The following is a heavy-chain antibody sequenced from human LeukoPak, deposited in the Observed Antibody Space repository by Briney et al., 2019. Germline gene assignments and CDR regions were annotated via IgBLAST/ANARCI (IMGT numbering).Heavy chain of an antibody. J-gene: IGHJ3*02. D-gene: IGHD3-10*01. CDR2: INPSGGST. CDR1: GYTFTNYY. V-gene: IGHV1-46*01. CDR3: ARANYYGSGSYYNVGAFDI. Sequence: ASVKVSCKASGYTFTNYYMHWVRHGPGQGLEWMGIINPSGGSTGYAQKFQGRVTMTRDTSTSTVYMELSSLRSEDTAVYYCARANYYGSGSYYNVGAFDIWGQGTLVTVSS.